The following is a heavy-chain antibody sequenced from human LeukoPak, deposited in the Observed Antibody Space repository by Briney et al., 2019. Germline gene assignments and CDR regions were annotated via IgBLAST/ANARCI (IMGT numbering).Heavy chain of an antibody. CDR2: IYYSGST. CDR3: ARDLTGTSHFDY. V-gene: IGHV4-61*01. Sequence: PSETLSLTCTVSGASVSSGSYYGSWIRQPPGKGLEWIGYIYYSGSTNYNPSLKSRVTISVDTSKNQFSLKLSSVTAADTAVYYCARDLTGTSHFDYWGQGTLVTVSS. D-gene: IGHD1-20*01. J-gene: IGHJ4*02. CDR1: GASVSSGSYY.